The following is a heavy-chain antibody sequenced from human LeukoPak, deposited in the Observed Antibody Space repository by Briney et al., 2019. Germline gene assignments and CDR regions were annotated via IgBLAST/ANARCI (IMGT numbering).Heavy chain of an antibody. D-gene: IGHD5-12*01. Sequence: GGSLRLSCAASGFTVSSNYMSWVRQAPGKGLEWVSVIYSGGSTYYADSVKGRFTISRDNAKNSLYLQMNSLRAEDTALYYCAKDVVDYPDAFDIWGQGTMVTVSS. J-gene: IGHJ3*02. CDR1: GFTVSSNY. CDR2: IYSGGST. CDR3: AKDVVDYPDAFDI. V-gene: IGHV3-53*05.